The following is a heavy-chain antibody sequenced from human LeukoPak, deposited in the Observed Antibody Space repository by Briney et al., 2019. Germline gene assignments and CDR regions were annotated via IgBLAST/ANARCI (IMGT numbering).Heavy chain of an antibody. CDR1: GYTFTGYY. D-gene: IGHD1-26*01. CDR2: INPNSGGT. Sequence: ASVKVSCKASGYTFTGYYMHWVRQAPGQGLEWMGWINPNSGGTNYAQKFQGRVTMTRDTSISTAYMELSSLRSEDTAVYYCATYPGVVGATTDYWGQGTLVTVSS. V-gene: IGHV1-2*02. CDR3: ATYPGVVGATTDY. J-gene: IGHJ4*02.